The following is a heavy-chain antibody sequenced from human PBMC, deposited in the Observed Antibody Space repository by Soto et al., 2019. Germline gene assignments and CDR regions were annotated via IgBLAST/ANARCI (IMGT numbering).Heavy chain of an antibody. Sequence: PGGSLRLSCAASGFTFSSYGMHWVRQAPGKGLEWVAVISYDGSNKYYADSVKGRFTISRDNSKNTLYLQMNSLRAEDTAVYYCAVIAHLFDPWGQGTLVTVSS. V-gene: IGHV3-30*03. CDR3: AVIAHLFDP. J-gene: IGHJ5*02. CDR2: ISYDGSNK. D-gene: IGHD3-16*02. CDR1: GFTFSSYG.